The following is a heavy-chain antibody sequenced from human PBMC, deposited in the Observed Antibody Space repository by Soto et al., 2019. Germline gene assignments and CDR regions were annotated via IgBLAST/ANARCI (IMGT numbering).Heavy chain of an antibody. J-gene: IGHJ4*02. CDR3: VRDVQFQSFDY. CDR1: GFFFSNFL. V-gene: IGHV3-74*01. CDR2: IDGDGSRI. Sequence: GGSLSLSCAASGFFFSNFLMHWVRHGPGEGLVWLARIDGDGSRIRYADSVKGRFTISRDNAKNTLYLQMNSLRADDTAMYYCVRDVQFQSFDYWGQGTLVTVSS. D-gene: IGHD4-4*01.